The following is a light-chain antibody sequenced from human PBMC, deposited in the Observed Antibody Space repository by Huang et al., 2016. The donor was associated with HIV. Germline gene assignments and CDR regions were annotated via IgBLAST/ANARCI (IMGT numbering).Light chain of an antibody. Sequence: EVVLTQSPATLSLSPGERATLSCRASQNVSSYLALFQHKPGQAPRLLIYGTSNRVTGIPARFSGSGSGTDFTLTISSLEPEDFAVYYCQQRSNWPPWTFGQGTKVEIK. CDR3: QQRSNWPPWT. CDR1: QNVSSY. CDR2: GTS. J-gene: IGKJ1*01. V-gene: IGKV3-11*01.